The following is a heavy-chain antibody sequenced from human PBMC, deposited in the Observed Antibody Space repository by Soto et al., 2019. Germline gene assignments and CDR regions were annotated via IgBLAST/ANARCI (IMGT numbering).Heavy chain of an antibody. D-gene: IGHD5-12*01. Sequence: EVQLVESGGGLVQPGGSLRLSCAASGFTVSSNYMSWVRQAPGKGLEWVSLIYGDGSTYYADSVKGRFTISRHNSKNTLHLQMNSLTTEDTAVFYCARGSSGYGYDAFDIWCQGTMVTVSS. CDR1: GFTVSSNY. CDR2: IYGDGST. J-gene: IGHJ3*02. CDR3: ARGSSGYGYDAFDI. V-gene: IGHV3-53*04.